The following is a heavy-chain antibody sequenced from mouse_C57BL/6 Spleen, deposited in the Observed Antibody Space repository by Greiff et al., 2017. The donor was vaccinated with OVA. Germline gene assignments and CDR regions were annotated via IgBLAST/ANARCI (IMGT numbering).Heavy chain of an antibody. Sequence: DVKLQESGAELVRPGASVKLSCTASGFNIKDDYMHWVKQRPEQGLEWIVWIDPANGDTEYASKFQGKATITADTSSNTAYMQLSSLTSEDTAVYYCTTRGTTGLWAYWGQGTLVTVSA. V-gene: IGHV14-4*01. J-gene: IGHJ3*01. CDR3: TTRGTTGLWAY. CDR1: GFNIKDDY. D-gene: IGHD2-14*01. CDR2: IDPANGDT.